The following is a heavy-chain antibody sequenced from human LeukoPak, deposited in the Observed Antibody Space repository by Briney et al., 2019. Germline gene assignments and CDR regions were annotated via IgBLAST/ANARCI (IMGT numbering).Heavy chain of an antibody. CDR1: GYTFTGYY. J-gene: IGHJ4*02. CDR2: INPKSGGT. D-gene: IGHD2-2*02. Sequence: ASVKVSCKASGYTFTGYYMHWVRQAPGQGLEWMGWINPKSGGTNYAQKFQGRVTMTRDTSISTAHMELSRLRSDDTAVYYCARLRGTGYCSSTSCYNRFDYWGQGTLVTVSS. CDR3: ARLRGTGYCSSTSCYNRFDY. V-gene: IGHV1-2*02.